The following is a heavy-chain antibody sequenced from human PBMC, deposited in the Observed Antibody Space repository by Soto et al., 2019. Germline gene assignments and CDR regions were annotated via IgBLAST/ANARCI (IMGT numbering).Heavy chain of an antibody. D-gene: IGHD1-1*01. Sequence: QVHLVQSGAEVKKPGASVKVSCKASGYTFTSYGITWVQQAPGQGLEWMGWISAHNGNTDYAQKLQGRVIVTRDTSTSTAYKELRSLISDDTAVYYCARGRYGDYWGHGALVTVSS. CDR3: ARGRYGDY. V-gene: IGHV1-18*01. CDR2: ISAHNGNT. CDR1: GYTFTSYG. J-gene: IGHJ4*01.